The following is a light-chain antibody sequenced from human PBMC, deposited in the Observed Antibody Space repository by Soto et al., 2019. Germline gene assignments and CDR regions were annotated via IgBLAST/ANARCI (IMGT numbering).Light chain of an antibody. CDR2: EVS. V-gene: IGLV2-14*01. CDR1: SSDVGSYNY. J-gene: IGLJ1*01. CDR3: SSYTSSSTLGYV. Sequence: QSALTQPASESGSPGQSITISCTGTSSDVGSYNYVSWYQQHPGKAPKLMIYEVSNRPSGVSNRFSGSKSGNTASLTISGLQAEDEADYYCSSYTSSSTLGYVFGTGTKVTVL.